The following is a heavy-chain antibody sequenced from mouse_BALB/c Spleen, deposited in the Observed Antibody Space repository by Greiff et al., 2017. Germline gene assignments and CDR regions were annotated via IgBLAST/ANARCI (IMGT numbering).Heavy chain of an antibody. D-gene: IGHD2-14*01. V-gene: IGHV10-1*02. CDR3: VREGYRSWFAY. Sequence: EVKLVESGGGLVQPKGSLKLSCAASGFTFNTYAMNWVRQAPGKGLEWVARIRSKSNNYATYYADSVKDRFTISRDDSQSMLYLQMNNLKTEDTAMYYCVREGYRSWFAYWGQGTLVTVSA. CDR1: GFTFNTYA. J-gene: IGHJ3*01. CDR2: IRSKSNNYAT.